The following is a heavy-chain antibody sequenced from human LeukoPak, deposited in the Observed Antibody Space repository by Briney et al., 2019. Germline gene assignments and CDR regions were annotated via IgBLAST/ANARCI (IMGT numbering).Heavy chain of an antibody. Sequence: SETLSLTCTVSGGSISSSSYYWGWIHQPPGKGLEWIGSIYYSGSTYYNPSLKSRVTISVDTSKNQFSLKLSSVTAADTAVYYCAGEGLTNWFDPWGQGTLVTVSS. V-gene: IGHV4-39*01. CDR1: GGSISSSSYY. CDR2: IYYSGST. D-gene: IGHD3-10*01. CDR3: AGEGLTNWFDP. J-gene: IGHJ5*02.